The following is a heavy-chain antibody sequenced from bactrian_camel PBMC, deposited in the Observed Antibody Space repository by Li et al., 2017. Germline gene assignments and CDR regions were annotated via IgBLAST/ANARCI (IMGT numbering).Heavy chain of an antibody. J-gene: IGHJ6*01. D-gene: IGHD6*01. CDR1: EFTSTTKC. V-gene: IGHV3S1*01. CDR3: ATYRSGSSGY. CDR2: IIDDDDRP. Sequence: HVQLVESGGGSVQAGGSLRLSCAVSEFTSTTKCIGWFRQAPGKGREGVAIIDDDDRPHYADSVKDRFVITRDSAKNMVYLQMNGLKSVDTALYYCATYRSGSSGYWGQGTQVTVS.